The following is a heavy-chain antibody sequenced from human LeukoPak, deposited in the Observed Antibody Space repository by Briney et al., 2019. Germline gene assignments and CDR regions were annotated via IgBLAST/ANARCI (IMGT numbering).Heavy chain of an antibody. V-gene: IGHV4-61*09. CDR3: ARLRKRVVVTPLHWYFDL. Sequence: SQTLSLTCTVSGGSISTGSYYWSWIRQPPGKGLEWIGYINFSGSTKSNSALESRVTISMDTSKNQFSLKLNSVTAADTAVYYCARLRKRVVVTPLHWYFDLWGRGTLVTVSS. J-gene: IGHJ2*01. CDR2: INFSGST. CDR1: GGSISTGSYY. D-gene: IGHD2-2*01.